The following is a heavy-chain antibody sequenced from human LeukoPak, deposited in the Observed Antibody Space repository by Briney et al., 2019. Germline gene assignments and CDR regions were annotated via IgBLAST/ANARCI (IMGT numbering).Heavy chain of an antibody. D-gene: IGHD3-22*01. CDR3: ASGYDSSGYHYPFDY. CDR1: GGTFSSYA. CDR2: IIPIFGTA. Sequence: SVKVSCKASGGTFSSYAISWVRQAPGQGLEWMGGIIPIFGTANYAQKFQGRVTITADESTSTAYMELSSLRSEDTAVYYCASGYDSSGYHYPFDYWGQGTLVTVSS. J-gene: IGHJ4*02. V-gene: IGHV1-69*01.